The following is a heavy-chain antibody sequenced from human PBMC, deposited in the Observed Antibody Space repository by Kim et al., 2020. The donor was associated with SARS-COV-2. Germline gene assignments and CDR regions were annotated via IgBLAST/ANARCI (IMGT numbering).Heavy chain of an antibody. CDR1: GYTLTELS. CDR3: VTTITVVRGVISH. CDR2: FDPEDGET. V-gene: IGHV1-24*01. Sequence: ASVKVSCKVSGYTLTELSMHWVRQAPGKGLEWMGGFDPEDGETTYAQKFQGRVTMTEDTSTDTAYMDLISLRSEDTAVYYCVTTITVVRGVISHWGQGTL. J-gene: IGHJ4*02. D-gene: IGHD3-10*01.